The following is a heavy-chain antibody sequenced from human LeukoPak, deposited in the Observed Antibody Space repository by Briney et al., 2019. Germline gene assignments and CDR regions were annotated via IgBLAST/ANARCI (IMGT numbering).Heavy chain of an antibody. CDR2: ISSSSSYI. J-gene: IGHJ4*01. CDR3: AKLDYYDTH. V-gene: IGHV3-21*04. D-gene: IGHD3-22*01. Sequence: GGSVTLSCAASGFTFSSYSMNWVRQAPGKGLEWVSSISSSSSYIYYADSVKGRFTISRDDSRNTLYLQMNSLRAEDMAVYFCAKLDYYDTHWGQGNLFTVSS. CDR1: GFTFSSYS.